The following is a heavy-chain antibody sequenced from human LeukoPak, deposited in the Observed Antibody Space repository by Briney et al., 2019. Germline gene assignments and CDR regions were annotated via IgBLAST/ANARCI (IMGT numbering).Heavy chain of an antibody. CDR1: GGSISSGDYY. D-gene: IGHD1-26*01. V-gene: IGHV4-30-4*02. CDR2: IYYSGST. CDR3: ARGGWELELDY. J-gene: IGHJ4*02. Sequence: PSETLSLTCTVSGGSISSGDYYWSWIRQPPGKGLEWIGYIYYSGSTYYNPSLKSRVTISVDTSKNQFSLKLSSVTAADTAVYYCARGGWELELDYWGQGILVTVSS.